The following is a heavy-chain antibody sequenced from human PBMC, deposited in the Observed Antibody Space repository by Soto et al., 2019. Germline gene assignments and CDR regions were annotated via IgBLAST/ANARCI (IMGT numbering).Heavy chain of an antibody. CDR1: GFTFSSDA. J-gene: IGHJ4*02. CDR2: ISYDGSNK. D-gene: IGHD2-15*01. V-gene: IGHV3-30-3*01. CDR3: ARDRRDIVVVVAATLYY. Sequence: QVQLVESGGGVVQPGRSLRLSCAASGFTFSSDAMHWVRQAPGKGLEWVAVISYDGSNKYYADSVKGRFTISRDNSKNTLYLQMNSLRAEDTAVYYCARDRRDIVVVVAATLYYWGQGTLVTVSS.